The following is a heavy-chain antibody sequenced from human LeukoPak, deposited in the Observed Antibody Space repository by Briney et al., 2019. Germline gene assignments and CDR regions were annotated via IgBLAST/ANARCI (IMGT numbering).Heavy chain of an antibody. D-gene: IGHD1-26*01. CDR3: ARLSGSTYNWFDP. V-gene: IGHV4-34*01. CDR2: INHSGST. Sequence: SETLSLTCAVYGGSLSGYYWSWIRQPPGKGLEWIGEINHSGSTNYNPSLKSRVTMSVDTSKNQFSLKMSSVTAADTAVYYCARLSGSTYNWFDPWGQGTLVTVSS. CDR1: GGSLSGYY. J-gene: IGHJ5*02.